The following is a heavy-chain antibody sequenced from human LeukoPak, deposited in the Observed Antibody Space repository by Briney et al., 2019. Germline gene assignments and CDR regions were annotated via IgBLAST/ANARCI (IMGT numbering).Heavy chain of an antibody. CDR1: GFTFSSYA. J-gene: IGHJ6*02. V-gene: IGHV3-23*01. D-gene: IGHD2-2*01. Sequence: GASLRLSCAASGFTFSSYAMSWVRQAPGKGLEWVSAISGSGGSTYYADSVKGRFTISRDNSKNTLYLQMNSLRAEDTAVYYCAKIGGDCSSTSCYGRMFSYYGVDVWGQGTTVTVSS. CDR3: AKIGGDCSSTSCYGRMFSYYGVDV. CDR2: ISGSGGST.